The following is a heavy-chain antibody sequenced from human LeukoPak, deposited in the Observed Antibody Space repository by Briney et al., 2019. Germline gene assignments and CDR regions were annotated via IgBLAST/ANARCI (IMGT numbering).Heavy chain of an antibody. D-gene: IGHD2-8*01. CDR2: INSDGSST. CDR1: GYRFTSYW. Sequence: GESLKISCKGSGYRFTSYWIGWVRQMPGKGLVWVSRINSDGSSTSYADSVKGRFTISRDNAKNTLYLQMNSLRAEDTAVYYCAKDPDCTSGVCYTFFDYWGQGTLVTVSS. V-gene: IGHV3-74*01. CDR3: AKDPDCTSGVCYTFFDY. J-gene: IGHJ4*02.